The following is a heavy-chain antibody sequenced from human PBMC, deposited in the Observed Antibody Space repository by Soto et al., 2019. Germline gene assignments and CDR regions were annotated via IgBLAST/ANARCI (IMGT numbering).Heavy chain of an antibody. D-gene: IGHD3-9*01. Sequence: GGSLRLSCAASGFTFSSYAMHWVRQAPGKGLEWVAVISYDGSNKYYADSVKGRFTISRDKSKNTLYLQMNSLRAEDTAVYYCARGYDILTGYYGFDPWGQGTLVTVSS. CDR2: ISYDGSNK. CDR3: ARGYDILTGYYGFDP. CDR1: GFTFSSYA. J-gene: IGHJ5*02. V-gene: IGHV3-30-3*01.